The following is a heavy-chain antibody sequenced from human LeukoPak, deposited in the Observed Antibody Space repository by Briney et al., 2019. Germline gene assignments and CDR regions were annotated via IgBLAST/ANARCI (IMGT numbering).Heavy chain of an antibody. Sequence: SETLSLTCTVSGGSISGYYLSWIRQPAGKGLEWIGRIYTSGSTNYNPSLKSRVTMSVDTSKNQFSLKLTSVTAADTAVYYCASQGSVGKADYWGQGTLVTVSS. J-gene: IGHJ4*02. V-gene: IGHV4-4*07. CDR3: ASQGSVGKADY. D-gene: IGHD4-23*01. CDR1: GGSISGYY. CDR2: IYTSGST.